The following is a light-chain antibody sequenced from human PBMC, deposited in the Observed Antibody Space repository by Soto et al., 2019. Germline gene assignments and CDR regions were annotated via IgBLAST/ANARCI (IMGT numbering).Light chain of an antibody. CDR3: QQYHSLYT. CDR1: QSISSW. V-gene: IGKV1-5*03. J-gene: IGKJ2*01. CDR2: KAS. Sequence: DIHMTQFPSTLSASVGDRVTITCRASQSISSWLAWYQQIPGKAPKILIYKASSLESEVPSSFSGSGSGTEFTLTIRSLQPDDFATYYCQQYHSLYTXGQGTKVDIK.